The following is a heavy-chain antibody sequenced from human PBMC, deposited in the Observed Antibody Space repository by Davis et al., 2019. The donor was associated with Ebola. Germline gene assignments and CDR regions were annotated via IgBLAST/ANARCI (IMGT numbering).Heavy chain of an antibody. CDR1: GFTFSSYA. Sequence: GESLKISCSASGFTFSSYAMHWVRQAPGKGLEYVSAISSNGGSTYYADSVKGRFTISRDNSKNTLYLQMNSLRAEDTAVYYCTRYGSGSYLPIMDVWGQGTTVTVSS. CDR3: TRYGSGSYLPIMDV. D-gene: IGHD3-10*01. V-gene: IGHV3-64*04. J-gene: IGHJ6*02. CDR2: ISSNGGST.